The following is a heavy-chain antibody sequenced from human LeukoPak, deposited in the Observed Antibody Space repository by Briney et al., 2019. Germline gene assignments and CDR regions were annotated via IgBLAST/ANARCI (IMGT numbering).Heavy chain of an antibody. CDR3: ARVGGYYVSDAFDI. CDR2: IEYSGST. J-gene: IGHJ3*02. CDR1: GGSISSYN. D-gene: IGHD3-22*01. V-gene: IGHV4-59*01. Sequence: PSETLSLTCTVSGGSISSYNWTWIRQPPGKGLEWFGYIEYSGSTNYNPSLQRRVTISVDTSKNQFSLKLSSVTAADTAVYYCARVGGYYVSDAFDIWGQGTMVTVSS.